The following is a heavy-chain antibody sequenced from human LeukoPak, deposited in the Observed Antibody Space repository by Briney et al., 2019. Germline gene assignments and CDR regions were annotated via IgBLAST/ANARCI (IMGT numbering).Heavy chain of an antibody. D-gene: IGHD3/OR15-3a*01. CDR1: GFTFTAFA. CDR2: ISDSGAST. CDR3: TRVGTAGTWTDH. Sequence: GGSLRLSCAASGFTFTAFAMSWVRQAPGKGLEWVSAISDSGASTYYADSVRGRFTISRDNSKNTLFLQMNSLRADDTAMYFCTRVGTAGTWTDHWGQGTLVTVSS. J-gene: IGHJ4*02. V-gene: IGHV3-23*01.